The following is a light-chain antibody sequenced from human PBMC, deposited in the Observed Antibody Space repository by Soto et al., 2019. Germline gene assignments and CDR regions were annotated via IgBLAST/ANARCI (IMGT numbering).Light chain of an antibody. Sequence: QSALTQPASVSGSPGQSVAISCTGTSSDVGAYNYISWYQQHPGKAPKLLLSEVSNRPSGVSDRFSASKSGNTASLTISGLQAEDEADYYCSSLTTSFTYVFGTGTKVTVL. CDR2: EVS. J-gene: IGLJ1*01. V-gene: IGLV2-14*01. CDR1: SSDVGAYNY. CDR3: SSLTTSFTYV.